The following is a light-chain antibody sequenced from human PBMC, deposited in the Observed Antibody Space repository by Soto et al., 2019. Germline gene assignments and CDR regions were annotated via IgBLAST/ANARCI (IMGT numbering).Light chain of an antibody. CDR3: MQGTHWPPWT. J-gene: IGKJ1*01. CDR2: KVS. CDR1: QSLVYSDGNTS. V-gene: IGKV2-30*01. Sequence: DAVMTQSPLSLPVTLGQPASISCRSSQSLVYSDGNTSLNWFQPRPGQSPRRLLYKVSNRDSGVPDRFSGSGSGTDFTLKISRVEAEDVGVYYCMQGTHWPPWTFGQGTKVDIK.